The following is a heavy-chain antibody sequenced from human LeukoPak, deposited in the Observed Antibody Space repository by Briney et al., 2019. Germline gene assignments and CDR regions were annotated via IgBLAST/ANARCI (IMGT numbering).Heavy chain of an antibody. CDR2: IWYDGSNK. J-gene: IGHJ4*02. CDR3: ARRGYSYADGYFDY. V-gene: IGHV3-33*01. CDR1: GFTFSSYG. D-gene: IGHD5-18*01. Sequence: GSLRLSCAASGFTFSSYGMHWVRQAPGKGLEWVAVIWYDGSNKYYADSAKGRFTISRDNSKNTLYLQMNSLRAEDTAVYYCARRGYSYADGYFDYWGQGTLVTVSS.